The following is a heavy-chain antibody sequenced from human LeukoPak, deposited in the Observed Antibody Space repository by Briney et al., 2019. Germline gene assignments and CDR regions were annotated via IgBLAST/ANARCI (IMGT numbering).Heavy chain of an antibody. D-gene: IGHD6-13*01. Sequence: TGRSLRLSCAASGFTFSSYAMHWVRQAPGKGLERVAVISCDGSNKYYADSVKGRFTISRDNSKNTLYLQMNSLRAEDTAVYYCAKGSSWYRTEPNWFDPWGQGTLVTVSS. CDR2: ISCDGSNK. CDR3: AKGSSWYRTEPNWFDP. CDR1: GFTFSSYA. V-gene: IGHV3-30*01. J-gene: IGHJ5*02.